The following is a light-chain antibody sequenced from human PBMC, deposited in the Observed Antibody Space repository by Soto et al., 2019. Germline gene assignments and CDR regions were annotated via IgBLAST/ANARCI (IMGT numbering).Light chain of an antibody. J-gene: IGKJ1*01. Sequence: EIVLTQSPGTLSLSPGERATLSCRASQSVSSSYLAWYQQQPAQAPSLLVYGASSRATGIPDRFSGSGSGTDFTLSISRLEPEDLAVYYCKQYGSSPRTFGQGTKVEIK. CDR3: KQYGSSPRT. CDR1: QSVSSSY. V-gene: IGKV3-20*01. CDR2: GAS.